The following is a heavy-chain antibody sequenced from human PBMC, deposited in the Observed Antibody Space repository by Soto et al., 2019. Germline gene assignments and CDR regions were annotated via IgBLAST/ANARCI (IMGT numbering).Heavy chain of an antibody. CDR3: AKVSYDILTGPGGLIDY. V-gene: IGHV3-30*18. Sequence: QVQLVESGGGAVQPGRSLRLSCAASGFTFSSYGMHWVRQAPGKGLEWVAVMSYDGRNKYYADSVKGRFTISRDNSKNTLYLQMNSLRAEDTAVYYCAKVSYDILTGPGGLIDYWGQGTLVTVSS. D-gene: IGHD3-9*01. J-gene: IGHJ4*02. CDR2: MSYDGRNK. CDR1: GFTFSSYG.